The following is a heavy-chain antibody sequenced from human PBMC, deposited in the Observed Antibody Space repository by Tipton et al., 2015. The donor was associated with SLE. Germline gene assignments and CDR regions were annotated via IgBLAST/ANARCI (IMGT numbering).Heavy chain of an antibody. CDR2: IYHTGST. V-gene: IGHV4-39*07. D-gene: IGHD3-3*01. J-gene: IGHJ4*01. CDR1: GGSVSSGGYY. Sequence: LRLSCTVSGGSVSSGGYYWSWIRQLPGKGLEWIGSIYHTGSTHYNPSLRSRVTISTDTSKNQFFLRLTTLTDADTAIYYCTRDVEFSTVSIFGVLPWGHGLQVTVSS. CDR3: TRDVEFSTVSIFGVLP.